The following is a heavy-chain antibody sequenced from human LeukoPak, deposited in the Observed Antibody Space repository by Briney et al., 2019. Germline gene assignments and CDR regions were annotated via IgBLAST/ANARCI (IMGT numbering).Heavy chain of an antibody. V-gene: IGHV4-39*01. J-gene: IGHJ5*02. CDR1: GDSISSNSYF. CDR2: IHYDGTT. Sequence: KASETLSLTCTVSGDSISSNSYFWGWIRQPPGKGLEWIGSIHYDGTTSYNPSLKSRVTISVETSKNQFALKLNSVTAADTAVYYCARHKGSHAGQRWFDPWGQGTLVTVSS. D-gene: IGHD2-15*01. CDR3: ARHKGSHAGQRWFDP.